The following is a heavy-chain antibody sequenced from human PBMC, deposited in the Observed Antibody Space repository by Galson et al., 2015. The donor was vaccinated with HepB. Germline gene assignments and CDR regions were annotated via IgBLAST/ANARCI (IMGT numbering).Heavy chain of an antibody. D-gene: IGHD2-2*02. V-gene: IGHV1-69*04. Sequence: SVKVSCKASGGTFSSSAISWVRQAPGQGLEWMGRIIPILGIANYAQKFQGGVTITADKSTSTAYMELSSLRSEDTAVYYCASRKDCSSTSCYTDDYWGQGTLVTVSS. J-gene: IGHJ4*02. CDR2: IIPILGIA. CDR3: ASRKDCSSTSCYTDDY. CDR1: GGTFSSSA.